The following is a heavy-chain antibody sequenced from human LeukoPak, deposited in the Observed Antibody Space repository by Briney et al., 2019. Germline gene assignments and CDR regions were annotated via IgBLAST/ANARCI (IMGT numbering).Heavy chain of an antibody. D-gene: IGHD6-6*01. CDR1: GFTFSSHW. J-gene: IGHJ6*02. Sequence: GGSLRLSCAASGFTFSSHWMHWVRQAPGKGLVWVSRINSDGSSISYADSVKGRFTISRDNSKNTLYLQMNSLRAEDTAVYYCAKDLYSSSSPGIYGMDVWGQGTTVTVSS. CDR3: AKDLYSSSSPGIYGMDV. V-gene: IGHV3-74*01. CDR2: INSDGSSI.